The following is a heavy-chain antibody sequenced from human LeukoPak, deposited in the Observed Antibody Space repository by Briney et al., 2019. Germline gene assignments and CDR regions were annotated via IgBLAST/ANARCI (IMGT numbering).Heavy chain of an antibody. V-gene: IGHV3-15*07. CDR1: GFTFSDAW. Sequence: GGSLRLSCAASGFTFSDAWMNWVRQAPGKGLEWVGRIKSKADGETTDYAAPVQGRFIVSRDDSTATLYLQMNSLQTEDTAVYYCTTGGSVITVTRSYDFWGQGTLVTVSS. J-gene: IGHJ4*02. CDR3: TTGGSVITVTRSYDF. CDR2: IKSKADGETT. D-gene: IGHD4-17*01.